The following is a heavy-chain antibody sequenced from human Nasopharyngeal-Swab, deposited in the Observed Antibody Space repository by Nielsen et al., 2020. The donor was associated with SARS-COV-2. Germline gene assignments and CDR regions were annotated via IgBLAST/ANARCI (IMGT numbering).Heavy chain of an antibody. CDR2: SSWNSGSI. CDR1: GCTFDDYA. CDR3: AKDKRVVTYYFDY. V-gene: IGHV3-9*01. J-gene: IGHJ4*02. Sequence: LKISWAASGCTFDDYAMHWVRQAPGKGLEWVSGSSWNSGSIGYADSVKGRFTISRDNAKNSLYLQMNSLRAEDTALYYCAKDKRVVTYYFDYWGQGTLVTVSS. D-gene: IGHD3-22*01.